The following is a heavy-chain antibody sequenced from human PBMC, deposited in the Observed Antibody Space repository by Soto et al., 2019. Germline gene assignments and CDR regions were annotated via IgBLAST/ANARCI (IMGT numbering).Heavy chain of an antibody. V-gene: IGHV3-33*01. CDR1: GFTFSSYG. J-gene: IGHJ6*02. CDR2: IWYDGSNK. Sequence: GGSLRLSCAASGFTFSSYGMHWVRQAPGKGLEWVAVIWYDGSNKYYADSVNGRFTISRDNSKNTLYLQMNSLRAEDTAVYYCARDFGVAPSLDYYYYYGMDVWGQGTTVTVSS. D-gene: IGHD3-3*01. CDR3: ARDFGVAPSLDYYYYYGMDV.